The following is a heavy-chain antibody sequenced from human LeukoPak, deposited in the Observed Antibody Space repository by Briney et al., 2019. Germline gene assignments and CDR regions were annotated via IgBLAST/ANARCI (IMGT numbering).Heavy chain of an antibody. CDR2: IYTSGST. Sequence: PSETLSLTCTVSGGSLSSGSYYWSWIRQPAGKGLEWIGRIYTSGSTNYNPSLKSRVTISVDTSKNQFSLKLSSVTAADTAVYYCARVRQGYYDSSGYLDYWGQGTLVTVSS. CDR1: GGSLSSGSYY. CDR3: ARVRQGYYDSSGYLDY. V-gene: IGHV4-61*02. D-gene: IGHD3-22*01. J-gene: IGHJ4*02.